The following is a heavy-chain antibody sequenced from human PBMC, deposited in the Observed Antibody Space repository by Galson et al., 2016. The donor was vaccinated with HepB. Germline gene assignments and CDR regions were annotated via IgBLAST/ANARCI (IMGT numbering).Heavy chain of an antibody. CDR3: ATSGSGWYSGY. CDR2: IYWDDDK. V-gene: IGHV2-5*02. D-gene: IGHD6-19*01. Sequence: PALVKPTQTLTLTCTFSGFSLSTSGVGVGWIRQPPGKALEWLALIYWDDDKRYSPSLKSRLTITKDTSKNQVVLTITNMDPVDTATYYCATSGSGWYSGYWGQGTLVSVSS. J-gene: IGHJ4*02. CDR1: GFSLSTSGVG.